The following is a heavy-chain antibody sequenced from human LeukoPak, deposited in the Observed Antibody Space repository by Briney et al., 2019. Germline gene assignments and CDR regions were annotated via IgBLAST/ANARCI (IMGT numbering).Heavy chain of an antibody. CDR2: IYYSERT. V-gene: IGHV4-59*01. CDR1: GVSISTYY. D-gene: IGHD1-7*01. Sequence: SETLSLTCTVSGVSISTYYWSWIRQPPGKGLEWIGYIYYSERTDYNPFLKSRVTISVDTSKNQFSLKVSSVTAADTAVYYCARLRGQTTDRRYVDYWGQGTLVTVSS. CDR3: ARLRGQTTDRRYVDY. J-gene: IGHJ4*02.